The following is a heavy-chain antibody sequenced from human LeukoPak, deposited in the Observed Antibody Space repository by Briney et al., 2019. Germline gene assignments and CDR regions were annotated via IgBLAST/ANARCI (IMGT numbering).Heavy chain of an antibody. J-gene: IGHJ4*02. CDR1: GFTVRDHC. D-gene: IGHD5-12*01. CDR2: SRNKGTGYST. CDR3: TRGNGYDWRSFDC. Sequence: GGSLRLSCAGSGFTVRDHCMDWVRQAPGKGLEWVGRSRNKGTGYSTEYAASVRGRFTISRDDSETSLYLQMNSLKTEDTAVYYCTRGNGYDWRSFDCWGQGVLVTVSS. V-gene: IGHV3-72*01.